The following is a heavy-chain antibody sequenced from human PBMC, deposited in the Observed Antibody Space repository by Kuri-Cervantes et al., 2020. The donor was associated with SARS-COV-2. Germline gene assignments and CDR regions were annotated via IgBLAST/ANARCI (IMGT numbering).Heavy chain of an antibody. J-gene: IGHJ6*03. Sequence: SETLSLTCGVSGYAIASGYHWGWIRQPPGKGLEWIGNIHYSGSNYYNPSLKTRVIISIDMSKNQFSLKMSSVTAADTAAYYCARDSRSYYQVLLDHYYYSYMDVWGKGTTVTVSS. CDR1: GYAIASGYH. V-gene: IGHV4-38-2*02. D-gene: IGHD1-26*01. CDR2: IHYSGSN. CDR3: ARDSRSYYQVLLDHYYYSYMDV.